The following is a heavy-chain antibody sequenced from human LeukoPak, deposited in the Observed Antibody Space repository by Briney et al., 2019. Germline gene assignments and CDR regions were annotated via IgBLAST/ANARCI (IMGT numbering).Heavy chain of an antibody. J-gene: IGHJ3*02. D-gene: IGHD2/OR15-2a*01. Sequence: NPSQTLSLTCTVSGGSISSGRYYWSWIRQPAGKGLEWLGRIYTSGSTNYNPSLKSRVTISVDTSKNQFSLKLSSVTAADTAVYYCSSNRSPRSKLDAFDIWGQGTMVTVSS. CDR2: IYTSGST. CDR3: SSNRSPRSKLDAFDI. CDR1: GGSISSGRYY. V-gene: IGHV4-61*02.